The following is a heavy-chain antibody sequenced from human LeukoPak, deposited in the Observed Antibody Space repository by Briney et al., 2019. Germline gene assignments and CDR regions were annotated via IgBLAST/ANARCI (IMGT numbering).Heavy chain of an antibody. D-gene: IGHD1-26*01. Sequence: SETLSLTCTVSGYSISRGYYWGWIRQPPGKGLEWIGSIYHSGSTYYNPSLKSRVTISVATSKNKFSLKLRSVTAADTAVYYCARGGSYEPGPGLWGEGALVTVSS. V-gene: IGHV4-38-2*02. CDR2: IYHSGST. CDR1: GYSISRGYY. CDR3: ARGGSYEPGPGL. J-gene: IGHJ4*02.